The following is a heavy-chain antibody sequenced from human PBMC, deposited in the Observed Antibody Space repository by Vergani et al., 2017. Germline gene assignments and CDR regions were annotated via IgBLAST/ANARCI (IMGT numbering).Heavy chain of an antibody. V-gene: IGHV3-30*02. D-gene: IGHD3-16*01. CDR1: GFTLSNYD. CDR3: AKHFRGWGIDY. J-gene: IGHJ4*02. Sequence: QVQLVESGGGVVQRGGSLRLPCATSGFTLSNYDTQWIRRGPGKGLEFVAFIQFDGSNQYYADSAKGRFTLSRDFSKNTLYLQMNSLRTDDTATYYCAKHFRGWGIDYWGQGTQVIVSS. CDR2: IQFDGSNQ.